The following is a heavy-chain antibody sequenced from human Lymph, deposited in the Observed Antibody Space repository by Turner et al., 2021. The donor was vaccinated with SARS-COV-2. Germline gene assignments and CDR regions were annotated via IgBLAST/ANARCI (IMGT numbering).Heavy chain of an antibody. Sequence: EVQLVESGGGLVKPGGYLRLSCAASGFTFSNAWMTCVRQAPGKRLEWVGRIKTKTDGWTTDFSAPVKGRFTISRDDSKNTLYLQMNSLKTEDTAVYYCTTHSAPDYWGQGTLVTVSS. D-gene: IGHD6-13*01. CDR1: GFTFSNAW. J-gene: IGHJ4*02. V-gene: IGHV3-15*01. CDR3: TTHSAPDY. CDR2: IKTKTDGWTT.